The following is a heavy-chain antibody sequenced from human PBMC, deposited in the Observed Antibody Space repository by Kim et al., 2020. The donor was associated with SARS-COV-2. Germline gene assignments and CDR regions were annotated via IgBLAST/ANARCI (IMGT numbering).Heavy chain of an antibody. V-gene: IGHV3-48*03. Sequence: GGSLRLSCAASGFTFSSYEMNWVRQAPGKGLEWVSYISSSGSTIYYADSVKGRFTISRDNAKNSLYLQMNSLRAEDTAVYYCARETATYYDILTGYYRGLYFDYWGQGTLVTVSS. CDR2: ISSSGSTI. J-gene: IGHJ4*02. D-gene: IGHD3-9*01. CDR1: GFTFSSYE. CDR3: ARETATYYDILTGYYRGLYFDY.